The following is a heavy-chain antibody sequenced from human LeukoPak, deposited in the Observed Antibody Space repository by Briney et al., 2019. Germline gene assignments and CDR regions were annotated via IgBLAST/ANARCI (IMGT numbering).Heavy chain of an antibody. V-gene: IGHV3-23*01. D-gene: IGHD1-26*01. CDR2: ISGSGGST. J-gene: IGHJ4*02. CDR3: AKDSESYTPPVWHFDY. CDR1: GFTFSSYA. Sequence: GGSLRLSCAASGFTFSSYAMSWVRQAPGKGLEWVSAISGSGGSTYYADSVKGRFTISRDNSKNTLYLQMNSLRAEDTAVYYCAKDSESYTPPVWHFDYWGQGTLVTVSS.